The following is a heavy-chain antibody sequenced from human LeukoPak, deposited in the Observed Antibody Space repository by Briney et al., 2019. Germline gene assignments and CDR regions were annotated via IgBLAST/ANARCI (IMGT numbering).Heavy chain of an antibody. CDR3: ARERAVPAASVWFDP. J-gene: IGHJ5*02. CDR1: GFTFSSYS. V-gene: IGHV3-21*01. CDR2: ISSSSSYI. D-gene: IGHD2-2*01. Sequence: GGSLRLSCAASGFTFSSYSMNWVRQAPGKGLEWVSSISSSSSYIYYADSVKGRFTISRDNAKNSLYLQMNSLRAEDTAVYYCARERAVPAASVWFDPWGQGTLVTVSS.